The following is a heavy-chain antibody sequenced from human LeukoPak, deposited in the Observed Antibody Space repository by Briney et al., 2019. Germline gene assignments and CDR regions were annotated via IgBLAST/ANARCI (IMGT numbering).Heavy chain of an antibody. CDR3: ARHWQLLWFGEPISGAFDI. V-gene: IGHV4-59*01. J-gene: IGHJ3*02. D-gene: IGHD3-10*01. CDR2: IYYSGST. CDR1: GGSISSYY. Sequence: SETLSLTCTVSGGSISSYYWSWIRQPPGKGLEWIGYIYYSGSTKYNPSLKSRVTISVHTSKNQFSLKLSSVTAADTAVYYCARHWQLLWFGEPISGAFDIWGQGTMVTVSS.